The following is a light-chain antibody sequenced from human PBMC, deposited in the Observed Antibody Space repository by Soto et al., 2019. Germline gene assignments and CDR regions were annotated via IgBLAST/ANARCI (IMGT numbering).Light chain of an antibody. CDR2: DVS. J-gene: IGLJ1*01. V-gene: IGLV2-14*01. CDR1: SSDVGGYNY. Sequence: QSVLTQPASVSGSPGQSITISFTGNSSDVGGYNYVSWYQQHPGKAPKLMIYDVSNRPSGVSNRFSGSKSGNTASLTISGLQAEDEADYYCSSYTSSSTLDVFGTGTKVTVL. CDR3: SSYTSSSTLDV.